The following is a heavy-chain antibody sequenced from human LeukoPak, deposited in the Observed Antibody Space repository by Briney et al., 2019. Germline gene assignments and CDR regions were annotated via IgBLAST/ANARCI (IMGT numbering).Heavy chain of an antibody. CDR1: GGSISSSNW. CDR3: ARVTSIATRRVDY. V-gene: IGHV4-4*02. D-gene: IGHD6-6*01. Sequence: SETLSLTCAVSGGSISSSNWWSWVRQPPGKGLEWIGEIYHSGSTNYNPSLKSRVTISVDTSKNQFSLKLSSVTAADTAVYYCARVTSIATRRVDYWGQGTLVTVSS. CDR2: IYHSGST. J-gene: IGHJ4*02.